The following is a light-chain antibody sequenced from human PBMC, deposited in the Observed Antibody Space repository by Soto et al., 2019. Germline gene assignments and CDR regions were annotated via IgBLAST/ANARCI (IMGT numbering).Light chain of an antibody. CDR3: QQYADLPRT. Sequence: EVVLTQSPGTLSLSPGERATLSCRPSQSLTINYLAWYQQKPGQAPRLLIYGASSRATGIPDRFSGSGSGTDFTLTISRLEPEDFAVYYCQQYADLPRTFGQGTKLEIK. CDR2: GAS. J-gene: IGKJ2*01. CDR1: QSLTINY. V-gene: IGKV3-20*01.